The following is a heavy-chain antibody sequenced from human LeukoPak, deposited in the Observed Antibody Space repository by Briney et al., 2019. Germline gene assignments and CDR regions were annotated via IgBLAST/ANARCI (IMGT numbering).Heavy chain of an antibody. V-gene: IGHV3-23*01. CDR1: GFTFSSYA. CDR3: VKGSSAVRPYYFDS. D-gene: IGHD6-6*01. J-gene: IGHJ4*02. Sequence: GGSLRLSCAASGFTFSSYAMSWVRQAPGKGLEWVSAISGSGSSTWYADSFKGRFTISRGNSENTLSLQMNSLRAEDTTVFYCVKGSSAVRPYYFDSWGQGILVTVSS. CDR2: ISGSGSST.